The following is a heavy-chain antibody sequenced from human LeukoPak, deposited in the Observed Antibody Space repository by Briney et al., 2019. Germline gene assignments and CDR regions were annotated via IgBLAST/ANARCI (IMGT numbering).Heavy chain of an antibody. CDR1: GYTFTGYY. J-gene: IGHJ6*03. CDR3: ARDKAKTIVLIVYALWYYYYMDV. D-gene: IGHD2-8*01. Sequence: ASVKVSCKASGYTFTGYYMHWVRQAPGQGLEWMGRINPNSGGTNYAQKFQGRVTMTRDRSISTAYTELSRLRSDDTAVYYCARDKAKTIVLIVYALWYYYYMDVWGKGTTVTVSS. V-gene: IGHV1-2*06. CDR2: INPNSGGT.